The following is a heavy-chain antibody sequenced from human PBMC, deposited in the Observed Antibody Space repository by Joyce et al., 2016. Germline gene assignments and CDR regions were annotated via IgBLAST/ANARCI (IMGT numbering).Heavy chain of an antibody. CDR3: ARDNAHFDY. CDR2: IFFDGNT. J-gene: IGHJ4*02. Sequence: EVQLVESGGGLIQPGGSLRLSCAASGFTVSSNSLSWVRQAPVTVLEWVSIIFFDGNTHYADSVKGRFTISRDTSKNMVFLQMNSLRAEDTAIYFCARDNAHFDYWGQGSLVIVSS. D-gene: IGHD2-8*01. V-gene: IGHV3-53*01. CDR1: GFTVSSNS.